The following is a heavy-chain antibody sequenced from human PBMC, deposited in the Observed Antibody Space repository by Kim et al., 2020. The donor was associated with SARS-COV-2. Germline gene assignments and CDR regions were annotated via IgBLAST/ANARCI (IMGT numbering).Heavy chain of an antibody. CDR2: IYYSGST. CDR3: ARAGCSSTSCYMYYYYYMDV. Sequence: SETLSLTCTVSGGSISSGGYYWSWIRQHPGKGLEWIGYIYYSGSTYYNPSLKIRVTISVDTSKNQFSLKLSSVTAADTAVYYCARAGCSSTSCYMYYYYYMDVWGKGTTVTVSS. V-gene: IGHV4-31*03. CDR1: GGSISSGGYY. J-gene: IGHJ6*03. D-gene: IGHD2-2*02.